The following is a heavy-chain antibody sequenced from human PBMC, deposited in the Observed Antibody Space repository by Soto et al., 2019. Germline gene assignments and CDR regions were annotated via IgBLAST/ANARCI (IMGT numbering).Heavy chain of an antibody. V-gene: IGHV3-33*01. CDR3: ERDQAQTMDV. J-gene: IGHJ6*02. CDR1: GFTFSSYG. CDR2: IWYDGSNK. Sequence: QVQLVESGGGVVQPGRSLRLSCAASGFTFSSYGMHWVRQAPGKGLEWVAVIWYDGSNKYYADSVKGRFTIARDNSKNTLYLQMNRLRAEDTAVYYCERDQAQTMDVWGQGTTVTVSS.